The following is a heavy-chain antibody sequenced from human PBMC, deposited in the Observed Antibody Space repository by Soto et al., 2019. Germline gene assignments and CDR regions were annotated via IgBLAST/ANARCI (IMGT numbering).Heavy chain of an antibody. Sequence: GGSLRLSCAASGFTFSSYAMHWVRQAPGKGLEWVAVISYDGSNKYYADSVKGRFTISRDNSKNTLYLQMNSLRDEDTAVYYCASNWLGGFGELLWPFCFDYWGQGTLVTVSS. V-gene: IGHV3-30-3*01. CDR2: ISYDGSNK. D-gene: IGHD3-10*01. J-gene: IGHJ4*02. CDR1: GFTFSSYA. CDR3: ASNWLGGFGELLWPFCFDY.